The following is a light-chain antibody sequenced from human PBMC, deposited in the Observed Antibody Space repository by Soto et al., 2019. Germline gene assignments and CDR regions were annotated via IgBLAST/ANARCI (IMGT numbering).Light chain of an antibody. CDR1: QGIRNY. Sequence: DIQMTQSPSSLSASVGDRVTITCRASQGIRNYLAWYQQKPGQVPKLLIYAASTLQPGVPSRFSGGGSGTDFTLNISSLQPEDFATYYCQQTYSTLALTFGGGTKVEI. CDR2: AAS. J-gene: IGKJ4*01. CDR3: QQTYSTLALT. V-gene: IGKV1-27*01.